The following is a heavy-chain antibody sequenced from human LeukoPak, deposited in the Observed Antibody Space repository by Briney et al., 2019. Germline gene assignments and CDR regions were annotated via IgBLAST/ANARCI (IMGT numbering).Heavy chain of an antibody. V-gene: IGHV3-23*01. CDR1: GFTFSSYA. Sequence: PGGSLRLSCAASGFTFSSYAMSWVRQAPGKGLEWVSAISGSGGSTYYADSVKGRFTISRDNSKNTLYLQMNSLRAEDTAVYYCAKDSKRRDGYNGGGYFDYWGQGTLVTVSS. J-gene: IGHJ4*02. D-gene: IGHD5-24*01. CDR3: AKDSKRRDGYNGGGYFDY. CDR2: ISGSGGST.